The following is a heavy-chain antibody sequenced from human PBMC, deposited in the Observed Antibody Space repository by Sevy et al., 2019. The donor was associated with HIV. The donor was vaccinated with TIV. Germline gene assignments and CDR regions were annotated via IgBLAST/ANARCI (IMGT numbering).Heavy chain of an antibody. CDR3: AKDCSAGITMVRGAYRARGDYFDY. D-gene: IGHD3-10*01. V-gene: IGHV3-30*18. J-gene: IGHJ4*02. Sequence: GGSLRLSCVTSGFTFRTSGMHWVRQSPGKGLEWVAVISYDEAHKNYADSVKGRFSISKDNSKNTLYLQMSSLRTEDTAVYYCAKDCSAGITMVRGAYRARGDYFDYWGQGTQVTVSS. CDR2: ISYDEAHK. CDR1: GFTFRTSG.